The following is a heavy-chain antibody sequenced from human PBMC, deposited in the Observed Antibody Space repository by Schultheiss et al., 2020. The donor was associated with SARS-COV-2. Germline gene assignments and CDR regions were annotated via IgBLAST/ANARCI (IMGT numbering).Heavy chain of an antibody. CDR3: ARDYGDRDAFDI. D-gene: IGHD4-17*01. J-gene: IGHJ3*02. Sequence: ASVKVSCKASGGTFSSYAISWVRQAPGQGLEWMGIINPSGGSTSYAQKFQGRVTMTRDTSTSTVYMELSSLRSEDTAVYYCARDYGDRDAFDIWGQGTMVTVSS. V-gene: IGHV1-46*01. CDR2: INPSGGST. CDR1: GGTFSSYA.